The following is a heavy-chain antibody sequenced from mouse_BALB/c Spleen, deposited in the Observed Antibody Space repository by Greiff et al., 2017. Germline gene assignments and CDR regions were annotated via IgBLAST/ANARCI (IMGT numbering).Heavy chain of an antibody. V-gene: IGHV1-67*01. CDR2: ISIYYDNT. D-gene: IGHD1-1*02. CDR1: GYTFTDYA. CDR3: ARLALTMGGFAY. J-gene: IGHJ3*01. Sequence: QVQLQQSGPELVRPGESVKISCKGSGYTFTDYAMHWVKQSHAKSLEWIGVISIYYDNTNYNQKFKGKATMTVDKSSSTAYMELARLTSEDSAIYYCARLALTMGGFAYWGQGTLVTVSA.